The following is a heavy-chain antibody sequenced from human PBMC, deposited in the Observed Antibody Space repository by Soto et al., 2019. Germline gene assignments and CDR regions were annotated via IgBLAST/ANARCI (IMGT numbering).Heavy chain of an antibody. CDR1: GYSFTSYW. Sequence: GESLKISCKGSGYSFTSYWIGWVRQMPGKGLEWMGIIYPGDSDTRYSPSFQGQVTISADKSISTAYLQWSSLKASDTAMYYCARPGYCSGGSCYSDRPFDYWGQGTLVTVSS. J-gene: IGHJ4*02. D-gene: IGHD2-15*01. V-gene: IGHV5-51*01. CDR3: ARPGYCSGGSCYSDRPFDY. CDR2: IYPGDSDT.